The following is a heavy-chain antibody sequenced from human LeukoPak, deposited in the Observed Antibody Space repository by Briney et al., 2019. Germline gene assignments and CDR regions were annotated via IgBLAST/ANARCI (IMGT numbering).Heavy chain of an antibody. D-gene: IGHD5-18*01. J-gene: IGHJ6*03. CDR3: ASPIQLWLRRRRYYYMDV. V-gene: IGHV4-39*07. Sequence: SSETLSLTCTVSGGSISSSSYYWGWIRQPPGKGLEWIGSIYYSGSTYYNPSLKSRVTISVDTSKNQFSLKLSSVTAADTAVYYCASPIQLWLRRRRYYYMDVWGKGTTVTVSS. CDR1: GGSISSSSYY. CDR2: IYYSGST.